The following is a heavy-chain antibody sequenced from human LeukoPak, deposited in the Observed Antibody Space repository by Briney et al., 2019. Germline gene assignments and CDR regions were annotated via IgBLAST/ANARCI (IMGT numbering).Heavy chain of an antibody. D-gene: IGHD3-22*01. CDR3: ARDYYDSRGEAFDI. V-gene: IGHV4-59*11. CDR2: IFYVGST. CDR1: GDYIGSHY. J-gene: IGHJ3*02. Sequence: SETLSLTCTVSGDYIGSHYWSWIRQPPGKGLEWIGYIFYVGSTNYNPSLKSRVTISVDTSKNRFSLKLNSVTAADTAVYYCARDYYDSRGEAFDIWGQGTMVTVSS.